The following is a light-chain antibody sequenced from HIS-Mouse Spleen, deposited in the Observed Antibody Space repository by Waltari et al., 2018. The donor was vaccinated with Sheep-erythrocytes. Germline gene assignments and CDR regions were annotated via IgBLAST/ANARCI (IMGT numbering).Light chain of an antibody. V-gene: IGKV1-12*01. CDR2: AAS. J-gene: IGKJ1*01. CDR3: QQANSFPPT. CDR1: QGISSW. Sequence: DIQMTQSPSSVSASVGARVTITCRASQGISSWLGWYQQKPGKAPKPLIYAASSLQSGVPSRVSGSGSGTDFTLTISSLQPEDFATYYCQQANSFPPTFGQGTKVEIK.